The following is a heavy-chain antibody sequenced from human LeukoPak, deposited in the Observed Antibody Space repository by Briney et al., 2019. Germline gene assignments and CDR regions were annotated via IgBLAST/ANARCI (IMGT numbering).Heavy chain of an antibody. CDR1: GFTFSNYA. CDR3: ASDSPYYGMDV. V-gene: IGHV3-74*01. J-gene: IGHJ6*02. Sequence: GGSLRLSCAASGFTFSNYAMSWVRQAPGKGLLWVSRINGDGSVTVYADSVKGRFTISRDNAKNTLYLQMSSLRAEDTAVYHCASDSPYYGMDVWGQGTTVTVS. CDR2: INGDGSVT.